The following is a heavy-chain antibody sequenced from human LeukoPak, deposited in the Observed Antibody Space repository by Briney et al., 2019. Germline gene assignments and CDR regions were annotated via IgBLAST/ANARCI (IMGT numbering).Heavy chain of an antibody. Sequence: GASVKVSCKASGYTFTGYYMHWVRQAPGQGLEWMGWINPNSGGTNYAQKFQGRVTMTRDTSISTAYMELSRLRSDDTAVYYCAREGYLAAAGTVVAFDIWGQGTMVTVSS. CDR1: GYTFTGYY. D-gene: IGHD6-13*01. CDR2: INPNSGGT. J-gene: IGHJ3*02. CDR3: AREGYLAAAGTVVAFDI. V-gene: IGHV1-2*02.